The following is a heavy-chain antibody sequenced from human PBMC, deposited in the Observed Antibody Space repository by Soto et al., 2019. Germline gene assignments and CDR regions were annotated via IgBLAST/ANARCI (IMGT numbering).Heavy chain of an antibody. Sequence: ASVKVSCKPSGYTFTIYDINWVRQATGQGLEWMGWMNPNSGNTGYAQKFQGRVTMARTTSISTAYMELSSLRSEDTAVYYCARGQRRWLQLYDFDYWGQGTLVTVSS. J-gene: IGHJ4*02. D-gene: IGHD5-12*01. CDR2: MNPNSGNT. CDR3: ARGQRRWLQLYDFDY. V-gene: IGHV1-8*01. CDR1: GYTFTIYD.